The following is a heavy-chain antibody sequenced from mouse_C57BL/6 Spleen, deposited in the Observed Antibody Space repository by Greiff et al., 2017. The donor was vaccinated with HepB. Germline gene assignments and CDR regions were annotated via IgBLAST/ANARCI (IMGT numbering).Heavy chain of an antibody. Sequence: EVQLQQSGPELVKPGASVKMSCKASGYTFTDYNMHWVKQSHGKSLEWIGYINPNNGGTSYNQKFKGKATLTVNKSSSTAYMELRSLTSEDSAVYYCRVWEDGEAMDYWGQGTSVTVSS. CDR3: RVWEDGEAMDY. CDR1: GYTFTDYN. CDR2: INPNNGGT. V-gene: IGHV1-22*01. J-gene: IGHJ4*01. D-gene: IGHD2-13*01.